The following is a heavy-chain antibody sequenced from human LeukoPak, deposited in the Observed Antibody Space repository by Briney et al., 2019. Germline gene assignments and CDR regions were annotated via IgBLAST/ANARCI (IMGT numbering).Heavy chain of an antibody. Sequence: ASVKVSXKASGYAFTSYGISWVRQAPGRGLEWMGWISAYNGNTNYAQKLQGRVTMTTDTSTSTAYMELRSVRSDDTAVYYCARVFGGSYYTPTDWYFDLWGRGTLVTVSS. CDR2: ISAYNGNT. CDR3: ARVFGGSYYTPTDWYFDL. V-gene: IGHV1-18*01. J-gene: IGHJ2*01. CDR1: GYAFTSYG. D-gene: IGHD1-26*01.